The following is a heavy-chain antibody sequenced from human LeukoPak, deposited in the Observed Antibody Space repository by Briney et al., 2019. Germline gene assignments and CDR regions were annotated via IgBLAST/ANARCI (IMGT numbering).Heavy chain of an antibody. CDR3: ARTIAAAHFDY. D-gene: IGHD6-13*01. V-gene: IGHV3-74*01. Sequence: GGSPRLSCAASGFTFSSYWMHWVRQAPGKGLVWVSRINSDGSSTSYADSVKGRFTISRDNAKNTLYLQMNSLRAEDTAVYYCARTIAAAHFDYWGQGTLVTVSS. CDR1: GFTFSSYW. CDR2: INSDGSST. J-gene: IGHJ4*02.